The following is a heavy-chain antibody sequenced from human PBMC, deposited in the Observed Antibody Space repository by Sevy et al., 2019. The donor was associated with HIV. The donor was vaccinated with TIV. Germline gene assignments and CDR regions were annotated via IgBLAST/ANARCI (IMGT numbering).Heavy chain of an antibody. CDR1: GGTFSSYA. V-gene: IGHV1-69*13. CDR2: IIPIFGTA. J-gene: IGHJ6*02. CDR3: VSEYSRSSPTYYYGMDV. Sequence: ASVKVSCKASGGTFSSYAISWVRQAPGQGLEWMGGIIPIFGTANYAQKFQGRVTITADESTSTAYMELSSLRSEDTAVYYSVSEYSRSSPTYYYGMDVWGQGTTVTVSS. D-gene: IGHD6-6*01.